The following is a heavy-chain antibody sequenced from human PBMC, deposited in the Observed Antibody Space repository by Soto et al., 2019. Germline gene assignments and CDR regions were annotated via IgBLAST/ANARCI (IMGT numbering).Heavy chain of an antibody. CDR3: ARLVRYCSGGSCYFTRDAFDI. CDR2: IYYSGST. D-gene: IGHD2-15*01. Sequence: SETLSLTCTVSGGSFSPNYWAWIRQPPGKGLEWIGYIYYSGSTNYNPSLKSRVTISVDTSKNQFSLKLSSVTAADTAVYYCARLVRYCSGGSCYFTRDAFDIWGQGTMVTVSS. V-gene: IGHV4-59*08. CDR1: GGSFSPNY. J-gene: IGHJ3*02.